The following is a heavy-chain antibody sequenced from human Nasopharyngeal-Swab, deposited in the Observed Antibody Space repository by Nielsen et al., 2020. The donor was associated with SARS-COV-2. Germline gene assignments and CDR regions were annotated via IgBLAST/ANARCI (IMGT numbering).Heavy chain of an antibody. Sequence: GDSPKTPCAPPGFTSSKLYMSGVRQAAGKGLEWVANIKQDGSGSYYVDSVKGRFTISRDDANSSLYLKMNSLRAGDTGVYYCARGGSSFPFDYWGPGTLITVSS. D-gene: IGHD6-13*01. CDR3: ARGGSSFPFDY. J-gene: IGHJ4*02. V-gene: IGHV3-7*01. CDR1: GFTSSKLY. CDR2: IKQDGSGS.